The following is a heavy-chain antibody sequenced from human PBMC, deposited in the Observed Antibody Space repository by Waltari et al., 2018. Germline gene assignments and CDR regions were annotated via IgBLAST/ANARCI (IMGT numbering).Heavy chain of an antibody. V-gene: IGHV3-21*01. CDR3: ARDRARDYYYGMDV. J-gene: IGHJ6*02. CDR1: GFTFSSYS. CDR2: ISSSSSYI. Sequence: EVQLVESGGGLVKPGGSLRLSCAASGFTFSSYSMNWVRQAPGKGLEWVSSISSSSSYIYYADSVKGRFTISRDNAKNSLYLQMNSLRAEDTAVYYCARDRARDYYYGMDVWGQGTTVTVSS. D-gene: IGHD3-10*01.